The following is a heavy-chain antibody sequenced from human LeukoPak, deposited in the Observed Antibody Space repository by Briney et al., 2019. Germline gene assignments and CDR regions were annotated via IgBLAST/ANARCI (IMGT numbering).Heavy chain of an antibody. CDR2: INHSGST. J-gene: IGHJ4*02. CDR1: GGSFSGYY. Sequence: SETLSLTCAVYGGSFSGYYWSWTRQPPGEGLEWIGEINHSGSTNYNPSLKSRVTISVDTSKNQFSLKLSSVTAADTAVYYCARLNYDFWSGYQNTFYYFDYWGQGTLVTVSS. D-gene: IGHD3-3*01. V-gene: IGHV4-34*01. CDR3: ARLNYDFWSGYQNTFYYFDY.